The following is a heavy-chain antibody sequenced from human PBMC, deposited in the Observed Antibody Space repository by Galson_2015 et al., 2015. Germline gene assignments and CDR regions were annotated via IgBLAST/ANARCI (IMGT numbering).Heavy chain of an antibody. D-gene: IGHD3-10*01. Sequence: SVKVSCKASGYTFTSYGISWVRQAPGQGLEWMGGISAYNGNTNYAQKLQGRVTMTTDTSTSTAYMELRSLRSDDTAVYYCARTASDWFGECYFDYWGQGTLVTVSS. V-gene: IGHV1-18*04. CDR1: GYTFTSYG. CDR3: ARTASDWFGECYFDY. J-gene: IGHJ4*02. CDR2: ISAYNGNT.